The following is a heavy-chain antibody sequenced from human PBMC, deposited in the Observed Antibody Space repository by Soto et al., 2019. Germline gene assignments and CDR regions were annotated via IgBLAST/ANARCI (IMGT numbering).Heavy chain of an antibody. V-gene: IGHV3-7*05. CDR2: IKQDGSEK. CDR3: AREKMTESPGIDY. J-gene: IGHJ4*02. CDR1: GFTFSSYW. Sequence: PGGSLRLSCAASGFTFSSYWMSWVRQAPGKGLEWVANIKQDGSEKYYVDSVKGRFTISRDNAKNSLYLQMNSLRAEDTAVYYCAREKMTESPGIDYWGQGTQVTVSS.